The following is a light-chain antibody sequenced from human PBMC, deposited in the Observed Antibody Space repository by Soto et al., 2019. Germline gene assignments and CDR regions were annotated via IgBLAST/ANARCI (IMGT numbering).Light chain of an antibody. CDR3: QQYGSSPHT. CDR2: GAS. Sequence: EIVLTQSPCTLALSPGERATLSCRASQSVSNSYLAWYQQKPGQAPRLLIYGASSRATGIPDRFSGSGSGTDFTLTISRLEPEDFAVYYCQQYGSSPHTFGQGTKVDI. V-gene: IGKV3-20*01. J-gene: IGKJ1*01. CDR1: QSVSNSY.